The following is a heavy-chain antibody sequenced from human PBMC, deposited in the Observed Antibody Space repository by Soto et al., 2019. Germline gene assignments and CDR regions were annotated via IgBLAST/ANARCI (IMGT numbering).Heavy chain of an antibody. CDR3: ARGSTSNYYGMDV. J-gene: IGHJ6*02. Sequence: ASVKVSCKASGYTFTSYAMHWVCQAPGQRLEWMGWINAGNGNTKYSQKFQGRVTITRDTSASTAYMELSSLRSEGTAVYYCARGSTSNYYGMDVWGQGTTVTVSS. CDR2: INAGNGNT. CDR1: GYTFTSYA. V-gene: IGHV1-3*01. D-gene: IGHD2-2*01.